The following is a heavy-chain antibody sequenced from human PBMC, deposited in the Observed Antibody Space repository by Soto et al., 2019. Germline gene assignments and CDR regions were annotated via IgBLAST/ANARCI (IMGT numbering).Heavy chain of an antibody. Sequence: PGGSLKLSCAASGFTFSYYAMHWVRQAPGKGLEWVAVVSHDGRNTHYADSVKGRFTISRGNSKNTLYLQMNSLRAEDTAVYYCARDFYRRGYSYGLSVDNWGQGALVTVSS. CDR2: VSHDGRNT. CDR3: ARDFYRRGYSYGLSVDN. J-gene: IGHJ4*02. V-gene: IGHV3-30*03. D-gene: IGHD5-18*01. CDR1: GFTFSYYA.